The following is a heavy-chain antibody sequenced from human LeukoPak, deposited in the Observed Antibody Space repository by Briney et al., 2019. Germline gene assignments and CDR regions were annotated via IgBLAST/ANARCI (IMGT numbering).Heavy chain of an antibody. V-gene: IGHV3-30*04. Sequence: GRSLRLSCAASGFTFNNYAMHWVRQAPGKGLEWVAVISYDGSNKYYADSVKGRFTISRDNSKNTLYLQMNSLRAEDTAVYYCASKGLRYYYFDYWGQGTLVTVSS. CDR2: ISYDGSNK. J-gene: IGHJ4*02. D-gene: IGHD3-9*01. CDR1: GFTFNNYA. CDR3: ASKGLRYYYFDY.